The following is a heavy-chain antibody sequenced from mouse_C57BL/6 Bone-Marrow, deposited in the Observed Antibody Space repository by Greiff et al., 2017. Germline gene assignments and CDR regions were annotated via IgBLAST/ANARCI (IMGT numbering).Heavy chain of an antibody. J-gene: IGHJ3*01. Sequence: EVNVVESGGGLVKPGGSLKLSCAASGFTFSSYAMSWVRQTPEKRLEWVATISDGGSYTYYPDNVKGRFTIARDNAKNNLYLQMSHLKSEDTAMYCCARDEGLRPWFAYWGQGTLVTVSA. CDR1: GFTFSSYA. D-gene: IGHD2-4*01. CDR2: ISDGGSYT. V-gene: IGHV5-4*03. CDR3: ARDEGLRPWFAY.